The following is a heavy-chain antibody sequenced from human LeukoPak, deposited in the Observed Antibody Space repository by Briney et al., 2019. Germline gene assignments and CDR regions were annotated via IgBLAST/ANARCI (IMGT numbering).Heavy chain of an antibody. CDR1: GFTFSSYA. J-gene: IGHJ4*02. Sequence: GGSLRLSCAASGFTFSSYAMHWVRQAPGKGLEWVAVISYDGSNKYYADSVKGRFTISRDNSKNTLYLQMNSLRAEDTAAYYCARDQDWAFDYWGQGTLVTVSS. CDR2: ISYDGSNK. V-gene: IGHV3-30-3*01. CDR3: ARDQDWAFDY. D-gene: IGHD3/OR15-3a*01.